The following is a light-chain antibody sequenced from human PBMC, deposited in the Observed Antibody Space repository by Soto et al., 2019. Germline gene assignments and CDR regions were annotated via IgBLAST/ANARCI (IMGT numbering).Light chain of an antibody. CDR2: WAS. Sequence: DIVMTQSPDSLAVSLGERATINCKSSQSVLYSSNNKNYLAWYQQKPGQPPKLLIYWASTRESGVPDRFSGSGSGTDFTLTISSLQPEDGAVYYCQQYYSTPWTFGQGTKVEIK. J-gene: IGKJ1*01. V-gene: IGKV4-1*01. CDR3: QQYYSTPWT. CDR1: QSVLYSSNNKNY.